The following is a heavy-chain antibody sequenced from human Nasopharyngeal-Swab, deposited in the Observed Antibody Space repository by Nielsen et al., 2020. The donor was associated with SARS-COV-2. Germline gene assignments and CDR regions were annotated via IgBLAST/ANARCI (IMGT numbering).Heavy chain of an antibody. J-gene: IGHJ4*02. CDR3: ASYLGVDGQKRFDY. Sequence: SETLSLTCTVSGGSISSGGYFWSWIRQHPGKGLEWIGYIHYTGNTYYNPSLESRLTISLDTSQNQFSLRLSSVTAADTAVYYCASYLGVDGQKRFDYWGRGTLVTVSS. CDR1: GGSISSGGYF. CDR2: IHYTGNT. D-gene: IGHD5-24*01. V-gene: IGHV4-31*03.